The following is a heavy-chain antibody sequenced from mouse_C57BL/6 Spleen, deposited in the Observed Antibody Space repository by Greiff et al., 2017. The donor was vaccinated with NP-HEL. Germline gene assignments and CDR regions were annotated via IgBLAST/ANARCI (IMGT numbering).Heavy chain of an antibody. Sequence: QVQLKESGAELARPGASVKMSCKASGYTFTSYTMHWVKQRPGQGLEWIGYINPSSGYTKYNQKFKDKATLTADKSSSTAYMQLSSLTSEDSAVYYCALRIYYGYDGGFDYWGQGTTLTVSS. J-gene: IGHJ2*01. CDR1: GYTFTSYT. V-gene: IGHV1-4*01. CDR3: ALRIYYGYDGGFDY. D-gene: IGHD2-2*01. CDR2: INPSSGYT.